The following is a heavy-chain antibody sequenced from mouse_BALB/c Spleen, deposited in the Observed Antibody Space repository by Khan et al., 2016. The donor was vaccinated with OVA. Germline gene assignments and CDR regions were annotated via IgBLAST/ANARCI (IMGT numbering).Heavy chain of an antibody. V-gene: IGHV2-6-7*01. CDR2: IWGDGST. J-gene: IGHJ3*01. CDR1: GFSLTGYG. Sequence: VQLKESGPGLVAPSQSLSITCTVSGFSLTGYGVNWVRQPPGKGLEWLGMIWGDGSTAYNSALKSSLSISKDNSTSQVFFKMNSLQANDTAIYYCARNYDYDEGLAYWGQGTLVTVSA. CDR3: ARNYDYDEGLAY. D-gene: IGHD2-4*01.